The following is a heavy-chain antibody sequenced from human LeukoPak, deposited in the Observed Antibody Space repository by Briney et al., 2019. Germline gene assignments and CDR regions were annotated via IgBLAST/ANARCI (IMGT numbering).Heavy chain of an antibody. CDR1: GGSISSGGYS. Sequence: TLSLTCAVSGGSISSGGYSWSWIRQPPGKGLEWIGYIYHSGSTYYNPSLKSRVTISVDRSKNQLSLKLSSVTAADTAVYYCARGTYYYDSSGYYFDYWGQGTLVTVSS. V-gene: IGHV4-30-2*01. CDR3: ARGTYYYDSSGYYFDY. D-gene: IGHD3-22*01. CDR2: IYHSGST. J-gene: IGHJ4*02.